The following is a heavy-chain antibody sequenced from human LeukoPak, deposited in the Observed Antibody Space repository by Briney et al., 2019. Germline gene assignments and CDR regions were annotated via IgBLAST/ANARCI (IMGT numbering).Heavy chain of an antibody. CDR3: ARQTGSGLFILP. D-gene: IGHD3/OR15-3a*01. J-gene: IGHJ4*02. V-gene: IGHV4-39*01. CDR1: GVSISSSNSY. CDR2: IYYSGNT. Sequence: PSETLSLTCTVSGVSISSSNSYWGWIRQPPGTGLEWIGSIYYSGNTYYNASLKSQVSISIDTSKNQFSLRLTSVTAADTAVYYCARQTGSGLFILPGGQGTLVTVSS.